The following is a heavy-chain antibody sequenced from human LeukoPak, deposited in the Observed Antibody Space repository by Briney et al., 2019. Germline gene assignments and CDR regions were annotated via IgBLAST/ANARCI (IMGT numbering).Heavy chain of an antibody. CDR1: GGSISSYY. J-gene: IGHJ4*02. CDR3: ARDLGSGSYFDY. CDR2: IYHSGST. Sequence: SETLSLTCTVSGGSISSYYRSWIRQPPGKGLEWIGSIYHSGSTYYNPSLKSRVTISVDTSKNQFSLKLSSVTAADTAVYYCARDLGSGSYFDYWGQGTLVTVSS. V-gene: IGHV4-38-2*02. D-gene: IGHD3-22*01.